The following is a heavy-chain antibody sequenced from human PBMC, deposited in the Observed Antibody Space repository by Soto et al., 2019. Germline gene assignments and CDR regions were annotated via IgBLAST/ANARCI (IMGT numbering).Heavy chain of an antibody. V-gene: IGHV3-7*01. J-gene: IGHJ4*02. CDR3: ARDHGWNYDDF. CDR1: GFTFSSYA. D-gene: IGHD6-19*01. CDR2: IKHDGSEK. Sequence: HPGGSLRLSCAASGFTFSSYAMSWVRQTPGEGLEWVANIKHDGSEKYYVDSVKGRFTVSRDNAKNSLYLQMSSLRAEDTAVYYCARDHGWNYDDFWGQGTLVTVSS.